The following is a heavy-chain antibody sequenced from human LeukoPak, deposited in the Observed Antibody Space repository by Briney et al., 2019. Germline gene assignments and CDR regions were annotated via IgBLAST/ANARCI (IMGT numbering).Heavy chain of an antibody. CDR2: ISSSSSYI. D-gene: IGHD1-26*01. Sequence: VGSLRLSCAASVFTFSSYSMNWVRQAPGKGLEWVSSISSSSSYIYYADSVKGRFTISRDNAKNSLYLQMNSLRAEDTAVYYCARESYSCPYYYYYYMDVSGKGTTVTVSS. V-gene: IGHV3-21*01. CDR1: VFTFSSYS. CDR3: ARESYSCPYYYYYYMDV. J-gene: IGHJ6*03.